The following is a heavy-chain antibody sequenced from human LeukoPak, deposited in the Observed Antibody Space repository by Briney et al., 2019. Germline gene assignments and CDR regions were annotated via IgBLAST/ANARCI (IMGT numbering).Heavy chain of an antibody. V-gene: IGHV1-69*13. D-gene: IGHD5-24*01. Sequence: GASVKVSCKASGGTFISYAISWVRQAPGQGLEWMGGIIPIFGTANYAQKFQGRVTITADESTSTAYMELSSLRSEDTAVYYCARVRDGYSNFDYWGQGTLVTVSS. CDR3: ARVRDGYSNFDY. J-gene: IGHJ4*02. CDR2: IIPIFGTA. CDR1: GGTFISYA.